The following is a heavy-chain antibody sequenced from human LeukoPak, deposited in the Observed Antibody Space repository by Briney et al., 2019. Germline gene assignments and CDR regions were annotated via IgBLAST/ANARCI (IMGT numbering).Heavy chain of an antibody. J-gene: IGHJ6*03. V-gene: IGHV4-61*02. D-gene: IGHD3-3*02. Sequence: SQTLSLTCTVSGGSISSGSYYWSWIRQPAGKGLEWIGRIYSSGSTNYNPSLKSRVTISVDTSKNQFSLKLSSVTAADTAVYYCARDRTGAFYYYYMDVWGKGTTATVSS. CDR1: GGSISSGSYY. CDR2: IYSSGST. CDR3: ARDRTGAFYYYYMDV.